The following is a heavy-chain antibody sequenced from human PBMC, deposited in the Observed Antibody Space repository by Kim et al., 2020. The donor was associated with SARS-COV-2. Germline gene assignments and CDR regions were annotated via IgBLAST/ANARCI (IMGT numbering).Heavy chain of an antibody. CDR2: ISNTGST. J-gene: IGHJ4*02. Sequence: SETLSLTCTVSGGSISGYYWSWIRQPPGKGLEWIGYISNTGSTNYTSSLKTRVTISVDTSKNQFSLKLSSVTAADTAVYYCARERRSGTYYYFDYWGQGNLVTVSS. D-gene: IGHD3-10*01. CDR3: ARERRSGTYYYFDY. V-gene: IGHV4-59*13. CDR1: GGSISGYY.